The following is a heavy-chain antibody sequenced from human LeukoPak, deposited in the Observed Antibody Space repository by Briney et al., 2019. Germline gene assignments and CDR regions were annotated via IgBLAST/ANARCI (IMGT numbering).Heavy chain of an antibody. CDR1: GYSISSSNW. D-gene: IGHD6-19*01. J-gene: IGHJ4*02. CDR2: IYYSGST. V-gene: IGHV4-28*01. Sequence: SETLSLTCAVSGYSISSSNWWGWIRQPPGTGLEWIGYIYYSGSTYYNPSLKSRVTMSVDTSKNQFSLKLSSVTAVDTAVYYCARNTVAGTEGIDWGQGTLVTVSS. CDR3: ARNTVAGTEGID.